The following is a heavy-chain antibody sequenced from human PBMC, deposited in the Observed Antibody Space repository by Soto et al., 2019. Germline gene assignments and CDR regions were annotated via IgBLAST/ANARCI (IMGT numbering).Heavy chain of an antibody. CDR3: ARFPGWIAVAGAFDY. V-gene: IGHV4-61*01. Sequence: QVQLQESGPGLVKPSETLSLTCTVSGGSVSSGSYYWSWIRQPPGKGLEWIGYIYYSGSTNYNPSLKSRVTISVDTSKNQFSLKLSSVTAADTAVYYCARFPGWIAVAGAFDYWGQGTLVTVSS. CDR1: GGSVSSGSYY. CDR2: IYYSGST. J-gene: IGHJ4*02. D-gene: IGHD6-19*01.